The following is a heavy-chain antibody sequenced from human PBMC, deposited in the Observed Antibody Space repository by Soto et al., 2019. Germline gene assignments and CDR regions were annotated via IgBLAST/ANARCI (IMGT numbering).Heavy chain of an antibody. CDR2: ISSNGGST. V-gene: IGHV3-64D*06. J-gene: IGHJ4*02. CDR3: VKAWSGSPCY. D-gene: IGHD1-26*01. CDR1: GFTLWSYA. Sequence: PGCSPRLCCSASGFTLWSYAMHWVRQAPGKGLEYVSAISSNGGSTYYADSVKGRFTISRDNSKNTLYLQMSSLRAEDTAVYYCVKAWSGSPCYWGQGTLVTVSS.